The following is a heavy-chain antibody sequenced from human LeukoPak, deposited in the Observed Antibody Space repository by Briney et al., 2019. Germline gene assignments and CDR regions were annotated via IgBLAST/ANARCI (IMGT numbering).Heavy chain of an antibody. V-gene: IGHV3-23*01. J-gene: IGHJ4*02. CDR2: ITDSGGDT. CDR3: AKGSSASRPYYFDY. Sequence: GGSLTLSCTASRFTFSNYAMSWVRQAPGTGLEWFSAITDSGGDTYYSDSVKGRFIISRDNSKNSLYLHMNSLRAEDTAVYHCAKGSSASRPYYFDYWGQGTLVTVSS. D-gene: IGHD2-2*01. CDR1: RFTFSNYA.